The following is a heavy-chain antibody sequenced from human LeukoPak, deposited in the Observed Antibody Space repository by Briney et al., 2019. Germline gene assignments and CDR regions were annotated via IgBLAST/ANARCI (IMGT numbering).Heavy chain of an antibody. CDR1: GFTSSDYY. J-gene: IGHJ5*02. CDR3: AKTLVASPGNTGGP. V-gene: IGHV3-11*01. Sequence: GGSLRLSCAASGFTSSDYYMSWFRQAPGKGLEWISYIGGSGSPTGYADSVKGRFTTSRDNAEKSLYLQMNSLSAEDTAVYYCAKTLVASPGNTGGPWGQGTLVTVSS. D-gene: IGHD2-2*01. CDR2: IGGSGSPT.